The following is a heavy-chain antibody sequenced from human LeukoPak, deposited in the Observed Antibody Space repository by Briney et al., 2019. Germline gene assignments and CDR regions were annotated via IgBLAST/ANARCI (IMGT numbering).Heavy chain of an antibody. CDR2: ISSSGSTI. J-gene: IGHJ4*02. CDR3: ARGTEAIEEWLPRFEDY. D-gene: IGHD3-3*01. V-gene: IGHV3-11*01. CDR1: GFTFSDYY. Sequence: GGSLRLSCAASGFTFSDYYMSWIRQAPGKGLEWVSYISSSGSTIYYADSVKGRFTISRDNAKNSLYLQMNSLRAEDTAVYYCARGTEAIEEWLPRFEDYWGQGTLVTVSS.